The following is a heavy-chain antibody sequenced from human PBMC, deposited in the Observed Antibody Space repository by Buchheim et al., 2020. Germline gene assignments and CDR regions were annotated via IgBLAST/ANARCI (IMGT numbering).Heavy chain of an antibody. CDR2: ISGSGGST. J-gene: IGHJ4*02. V-gene: IGHV3-23*01. CDR3: AKDAASGRFLEWLFGY. Sequence: EVQLLESGGGLVQPGGSLRLSCAASGFTFSSYAMSWVRQAPGKGLEWVSAISGSGGSTYYADSVKGRFTISGDNPKNTLFLQMNSLRAEDTAVYYCAKDAASGRFLEWLFGYWGQGTL. CDR1: GFTFSSYA. D-gene: IGHD3-3*01.